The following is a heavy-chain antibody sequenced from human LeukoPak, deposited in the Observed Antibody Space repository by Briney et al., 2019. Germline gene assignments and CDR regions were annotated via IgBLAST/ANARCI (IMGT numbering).Heavy chain of an antibody. CDR3: VRDINPASYGSGGYHFDQ. D-gene: IGHD3-10*01. CDR2: IWHDGSKE. V-gene: IGHV3-33*01. J-gene: IGHJ4*02. Sequence: PAGRSLRLSCAASEFTFTKFAIHWVRQAPGKGLEWVAVIWHDGSKEYYADSVKGRFSISRDDSRNTLYLQMNSLRAEDTAIYYCVRDINPASYGSGGYHFDQWGQGTLVTVSS. CDR1: EFTFTKFA.